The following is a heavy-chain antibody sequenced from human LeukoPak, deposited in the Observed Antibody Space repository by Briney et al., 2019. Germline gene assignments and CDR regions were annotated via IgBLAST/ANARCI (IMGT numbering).Heavy chain of an antibody. V-gene: IGHV3-30*18. D-gene: IGHD3-10*01. CDR3: VKDRTGTYTLDY. Sequence: GGSLRLSCAATGFTFSNYGIHWGRQAPGKGLEWVAFISDDGSRQHYADSVKGRFTISRDNSKNTLNLQMNSLRAEDTAVYYCVKDRTGTYTLDYWGQGTLVTVSS. CDR1: GFTFSNYG. CDR2: ISDDGSRQ. J-gene: IGHJ4*02.